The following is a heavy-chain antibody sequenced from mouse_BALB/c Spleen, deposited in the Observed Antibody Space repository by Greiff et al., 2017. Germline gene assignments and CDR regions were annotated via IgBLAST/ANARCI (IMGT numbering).Heavy chain of an antibody. D-gene: IGHD2-3*01. V-gene: IGHV1-54*01. CDR2: INPGSGGT. CDR1: GYAFTNYL. Sequence: QVQLKQSGAELVRPGTSVKVSCKASGYAFTNYLIEWVKQRPGQGLEWIGVINPGSGGTNYNEKFKGKATLTADKSSSTAYMQLSSLTSDDSAVYFCARDTIYDGYYWFAYWGQGTLVTVSA. J-gene: IGHJ3*01. CDR3: ARDTIYDGYYWFAY.